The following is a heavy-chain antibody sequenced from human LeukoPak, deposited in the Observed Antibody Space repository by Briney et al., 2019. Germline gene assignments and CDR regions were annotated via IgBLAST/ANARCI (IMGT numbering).Heavy chain of an antibody. CDR1: GGSISSYY. Sequence: SEXLSLTCTVSGGSISSYYWSWIRQPPGKGLEWIGYIYYSGSSNYNPSLKSRVTISVDTSKNQFSLKLSSVTAADTALYYCARSRGYFDYWGQGTLVTVSS. CDR3: ARSRGYFDY. J-gene: IGHJ4*02. CDR2: IYYSGSS. V-gene: IGHV4-59*01. D-gene: IGHD6-13*01.